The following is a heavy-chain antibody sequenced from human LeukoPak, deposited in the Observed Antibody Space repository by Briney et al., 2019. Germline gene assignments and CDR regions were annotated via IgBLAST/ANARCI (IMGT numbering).Heavy chain of an antibody. CDR1: GFTFDDYA. V-gene: IGHV3-23*01. Sequence: GGSLRLSCAASGFTFDDYAMSWVRQAPGKGLEWVSAISGSGGSTYYADSVKGRFTISRDNSKNTLYLQMNSLRAEDTAVYYCAKDRYDYGDYGALDYWGQGTLVTVSS. D-gene: IGHD4-17*01. CDR2: ISGSGGST. CDR3: AKDRYDYGDYGALDY. J-gene: IGHJ4*02.